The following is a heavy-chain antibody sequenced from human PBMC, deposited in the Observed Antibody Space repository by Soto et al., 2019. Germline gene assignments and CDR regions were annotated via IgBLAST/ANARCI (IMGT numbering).Heavy chain of an antibody. CDR1: GGSISSYY. J-gene: IGHJ4*02. CDR2: IYYSGST. D-gene: IGHD3-9*01. Sequence: SETLCLRCTVAGGSISSYYGSWIRQPPGKGLEWIGYIYYSGSTNYNPSLKSRVTISVDTSKNQFSLKLSSVTAADTAVYYCARIIVRYFVWNRGHYSAYWGQGTLVPVSS. V-gene: IGHV4-59*01. CDR3: ARIIVRYFVWNRGHYSAY.